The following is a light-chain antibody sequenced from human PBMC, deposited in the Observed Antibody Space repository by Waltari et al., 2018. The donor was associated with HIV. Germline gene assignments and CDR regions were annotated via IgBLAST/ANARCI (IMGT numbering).Light chain of an antibody. CDR3: GTWDSSLSADV. J-gene: IGLJ3*02. V-gene: IGLV1-51*01. CDR2: DNN. CDR1: SSNLGNNY. Sequence: QSVLTQPPSVSAAPGQKVTISCSGSSSNLGNNYLSWYQQLPGTAPKLLIYDNNKRPSGIPDRFSGSKSGTSATLGITGLQTGDEADYYCGTWDSSLSADVFGGGTKLTVL.